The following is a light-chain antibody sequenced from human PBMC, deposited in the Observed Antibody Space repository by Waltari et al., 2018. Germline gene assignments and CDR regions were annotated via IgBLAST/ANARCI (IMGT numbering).Light chain of an antibody. CDR1: HSIVSW. CDR2: KAS. J-gene: IGKJ1*01. Sequence: DIQITQSPSPLSASVGARVTITCRASHSIVSWVAWYQQKPGKAPRVVMYKASSLESGVPSRFSGSESGTEFTLTITSLQPDDFATYYCQQYNSYSMWTFGQGTKVEVK. CDR3: QQYNSYSMWT. V-gene: IGKV1-5*03.